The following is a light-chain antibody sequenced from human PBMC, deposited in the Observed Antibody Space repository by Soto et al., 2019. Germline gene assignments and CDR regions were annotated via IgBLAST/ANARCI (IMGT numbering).Light chain of an antibody. J-gene: IGLJ3*02. V-gene: IGLV2-14*01. CDR3: SSYTSQSTVV. CDR1: RSDVGGYNY. CDR2: DVS. Sequence: QSALTQPASVSGSPGQSIAISCTGTRSDVGGYNYVSWYQQPPGKAPKLIIYDVSDRPSGVSTRFSGSKSGNTASLTISGLQADDEADYCCSSYTSQSTVVFGGGTQLTVL.